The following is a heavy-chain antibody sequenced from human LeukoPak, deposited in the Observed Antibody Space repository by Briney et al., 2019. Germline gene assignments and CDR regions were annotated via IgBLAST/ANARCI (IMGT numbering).Heavy chain of an antibody. V-gene: IGHV4-38-2*02. CDR1: GYSISSGYY. D-gene: IGHD2-15*01. Sequence: SETLSLTCTVSGYSISSGYYWGWIRQPPGKGLEWIGSIYHSGSTYYNPSLKSRVTISVDTSKNQFSLKLSSVTAADTAVYYCARDQTGYCSGGSCYPRWGQGTLVTVSS. CDR2: IYHSGST. J-gene: IGHJ4*02. CDR3: ARDQTGYCSGGSCYPR.